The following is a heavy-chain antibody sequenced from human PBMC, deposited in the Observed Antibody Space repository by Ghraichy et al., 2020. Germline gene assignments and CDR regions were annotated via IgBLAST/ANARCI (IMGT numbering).Heavy chain of an antibody. J-gene: IGHJ5*02. Sequence: GESLNISCAASGFIFRSYSMSWVRQAPGRGPEWVSFMSRSRNHIYYADSVKGRFTIYRDDDKNSLYLEMNSLRAEDTAVYYCARDRIPDGRFVELVFGDDLWGQGTLVTVSS. CDR3: ARDRIPDGRFVELVFGDDL. V-gene: IGHV3-21*01. CDR1: GFIFRSYS. CDR2: MSRSRNHI. D-gene: IGHD3-10*01.